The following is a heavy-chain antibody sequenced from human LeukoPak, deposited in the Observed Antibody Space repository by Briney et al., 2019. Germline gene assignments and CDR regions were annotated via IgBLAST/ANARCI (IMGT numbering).Heavy chain of an antibody. J-gene: IGHJ3*02. CDR2: ISSSSSYI. CDR3: ARDSSSAIAFDI. Sequence: GGSLRLSCAASGFTFSSYSMNWVRQAPGKGLEWVSSISSSSSYIYHADSVKGRFTISRDNAKNSLYLQMNSLRAEDTAVYYCARDSSSAIAFDIWGQGTMVTVSS. D-gene: IGHD6-13*01. V-gene: IGHV3-21*01. CDR1: GFTFSSYS.